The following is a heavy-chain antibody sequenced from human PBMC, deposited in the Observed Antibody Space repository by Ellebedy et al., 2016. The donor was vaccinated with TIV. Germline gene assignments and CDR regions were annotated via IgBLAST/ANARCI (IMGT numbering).Heavy chain of an antibody. Sequence: PGGSLRLSCVVSGFNFRSYAMSWVRQAPGKGLEWVSVISNGGDTTYADSVKGRFTISRDNSKNTLYLQMNSLRADDTAMYYCAKLGGVLSWYADYWGLGTLVTVSP. D-gene: IGHD6-13*01. V-gene: IGHV3-23*01. CDR1: GFNFRSYA. CDR3: AKLGGVLSWYADY. CDR2: ISNGGDTT. J-gene: IGHJ4*02.